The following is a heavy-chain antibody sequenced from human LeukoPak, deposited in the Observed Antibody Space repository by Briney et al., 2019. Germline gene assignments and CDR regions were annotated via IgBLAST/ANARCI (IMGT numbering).Heavy chain of an antibody. Sequence: WGSLRLSCAASGFTFSGSAMHWVRQTSGKGLEWVGRIRSKANSYATAYAASLKGRFTISRDDSKSIAYLQMNSLKTEDTAVYYCTRGGLIVVVRDAFDIWGQGTMVTVSS. CDR2: IRSKANSYAT. V-gene: IGHV3-73*01. CDR3: TRGGLIVVVRDAFDI. D-gene: IGHD3-22*01. CDR1: GFTFSGSA. J-gene: IGHJ3*02.